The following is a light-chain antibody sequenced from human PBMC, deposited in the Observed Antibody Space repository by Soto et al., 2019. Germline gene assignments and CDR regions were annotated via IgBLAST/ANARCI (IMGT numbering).Light chain of an antibody. J-gene: IGLJ2*01. CDR2: GNT. CDR1: SSNIGAGYD. Sequence: QSVLTQPPSVSGAPGQKVTISCTGSSSNIGAGYDVHWYQQLPGIAPKLRVYGNTNRPSGVPDRFSGSRSGTSASLAITGLHDEDEADYYCQSYDTSLSGLVFGGGTQLTVL. CDR3: QSYDTSLSGLV. V-gene: IGLV1-40*01.